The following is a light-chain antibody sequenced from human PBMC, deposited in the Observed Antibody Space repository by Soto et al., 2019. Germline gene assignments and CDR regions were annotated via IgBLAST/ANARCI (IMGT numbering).Light chain of an antibody. CDR2: DAS. J-gene: IGKJ1*01. CDR1: QSVSSY. V-gene: IGKV3-11*01. Sequence: EIVWTQSPATLSLSPGERATLSCGASQSVSSYLAWYQQKPGQAPRLLIYDASNRATGIPARFSGSGSGTDFTLTISSLEPEDFAVYYCQQRSNWPPWTFGQGTKVDIK. CDR3: QQRSNWPPWT.